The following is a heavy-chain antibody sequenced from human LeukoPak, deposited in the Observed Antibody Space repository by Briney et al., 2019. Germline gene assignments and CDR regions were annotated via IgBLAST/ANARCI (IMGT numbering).Heavy chain of an antibody. J-gene: IGHJ2*01. V-gene: IGHV4-59*01. CDR2: IYYSGST. CDR3: AREKQQLVPLRYFDL. D-gene: IGHD6-13*01. CDR1: GGSISSYY. Sequence: SETLSLTCTVSGGSISSYYWSWIRQPPGKGLEWIGYIYYSGSTNYNPSLKSRVTISVDTSKNQFSLKLSSVTAADTAVYYCAREKQQLVPLRYFDLWGRGTLVTASS.